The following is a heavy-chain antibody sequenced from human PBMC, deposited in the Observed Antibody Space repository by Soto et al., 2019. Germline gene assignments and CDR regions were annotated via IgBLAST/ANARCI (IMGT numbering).Heavy chain of an antibody. CDR2: IIPIFGTA. J-gene: IGHJ6*02. Sequence: QVQLVQSGAEVKKPGSSVKVSCKASGGTFSSYAISWVRQAPGQGLEWMGGIIPIFGTANYAQKFQGRVTITADEXXSXAFXELSSLRSEDTAVYYCARDGMATQDPYYYYYGMDVWGQGTTVTVSS. CDR1: GGTFSSYA. D-gene: IGHD5-12*01. V-gene: IGHV1-69*12. CDR3: ARDGMATQDPYYYYYGMDV.